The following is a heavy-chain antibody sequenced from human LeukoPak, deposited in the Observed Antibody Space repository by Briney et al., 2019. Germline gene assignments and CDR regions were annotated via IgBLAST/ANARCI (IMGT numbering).Heavy chain of an antibody. CDR3: ARLYYYDSSGYSGGNFDY. V-gene: IGHV4-38-2*02. CDR2: IYHREST. J-gene: IGHJ4*02. Sequence: PSETLSLTCTVSGYSISSGYYWGWIRQPPGKGLEWIGSIYHRESTYYIPSLKSRVTISVHTSKNQFSLKLSSVTAADTAVYYCARLYYYDSSGYSGGNFDYWGQGTLVTVSS. D-gene: IGHD3-22*01. CDR1: GYSISSGYY.